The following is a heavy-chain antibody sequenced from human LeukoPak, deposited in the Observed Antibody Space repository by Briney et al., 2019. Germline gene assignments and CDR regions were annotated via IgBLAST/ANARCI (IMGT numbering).Heavy chain of an antibody. D-gene: IGHD3-3*01. V-gene: IGHV4-39*07. CDR3: ARETKYYDFWSGYYLDY. CDR2: IYHSGST. Sequence: SETLSLTCTVSGGSISSSFYYWGWIRQPPGKGLEWIGSIYHSGSTNYNPSLKSRVTISVDKSKNQFSLKLSSVTAADTAVYYCARETKYYDFWSGYYLDYWGQGTLVTVSS. CDR1: GGSISSSFYY. J-gene: IGHJ4*02.